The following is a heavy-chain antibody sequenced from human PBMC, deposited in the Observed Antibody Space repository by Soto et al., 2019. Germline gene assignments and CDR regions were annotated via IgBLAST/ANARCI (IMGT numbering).Heavy chain of an antibody. CDR2: IYYSGST. CDR3: ARHENYHDSSGYPLS. V-gene: IGHV4-59*08. CDR1: GGSISSYY. J-gene: IGHJ4*02. D-gene: IGHD3-22*01. Sequence: SETLSLTCTVSGGSISSYYWSWIRQPPGKGLEWIGYIYYSGSTNYNPSLKSRVTISVDTSKNQFSLKLSSVTAADTAVYYCARHENYHDSSGYPLSWGQGTLVTVS.